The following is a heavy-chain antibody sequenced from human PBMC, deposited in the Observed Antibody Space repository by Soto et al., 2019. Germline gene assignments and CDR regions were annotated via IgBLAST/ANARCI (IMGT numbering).Heavy chain of an antibody. J-gene: IGHJ4*02. V-gene: IGHV4-34*01. D-gene: IGHD6-19*01. Sequence: SETLSLTCGVYNGSFSDYFWNWIRQPPGKGLEWIGEIKESGFATYNPSLKRRVTMSVDTANNQFSLKVTSVTAADTAVYYCARGKSRGPLYCFDTWGQANLVTVSS. CDR2: IKESGFA. CDR3: ARGKSRGPLYCFDT. CDR1: NGSFSDYF.